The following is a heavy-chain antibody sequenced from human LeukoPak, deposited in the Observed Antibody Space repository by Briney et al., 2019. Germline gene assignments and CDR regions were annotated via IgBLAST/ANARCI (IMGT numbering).Heavy chain of an antibody. J-gene: IGHJ4*02. CDR1: GFSFSRYW. CDR3: ARVADYDFLSGYYSPFDH. CDR2: IKGDESDD. D-gene: IGHD3-3*01. Sequence: PGGSLRLSCAASGFSFSRYWMTWVRQAPGKGLEWVANIKGDESDDHHVASVRGRSTISRDNAKRSLYLQMNNLRAEDTGVYYCARVADYDFLSGYYSPFDHWGQGVLVIVSS. V-gene: IGHV3-7*01.